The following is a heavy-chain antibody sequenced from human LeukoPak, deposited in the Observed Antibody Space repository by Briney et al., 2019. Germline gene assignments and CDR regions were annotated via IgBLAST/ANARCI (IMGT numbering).Heavy chain of an antibody. J-gene: IGHJ4*02. CDR2: ISAYNGNT. Sequence: ASVKVYCKASGYTFTSYGISWVRQAPGQGLEWMGWISAYNGNTNYAQKLQGRVTMTTDTSASTAYMELSSLRSEDTAVYYCAREFRDIVVVPAAIRYSSSWVFDYWGQGTLVTVSS. V-gene: IGHV1-18*01. D-gene: IGHD2-2*01. CDR3: AREFRDIVVVPAAIRYSSSWVFDY. CDR1: GYTFTSYG.